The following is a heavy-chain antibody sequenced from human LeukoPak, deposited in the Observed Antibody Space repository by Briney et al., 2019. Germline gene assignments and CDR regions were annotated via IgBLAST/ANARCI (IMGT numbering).Heavy chain of an antibody. V-gene: IGHV3-73*01. CDR2: IRSKANSYAT. CDR3: GAENPGVVVIDPPSFDY. CDR1: GFTFSGSA. Sequence: GGSLRLYCAASGFTFSGSAMHWVRQASGKGLEWVGRIRSKANSYATAYAASVKGRFTISRDDSKNTAYLQMNSLKTEDTAVYYCGAENPGVVVIDPPSFDYWGQGTLVTVSS. J-gene: IGHJ4*02. D-gene: IGHD3-22*01.